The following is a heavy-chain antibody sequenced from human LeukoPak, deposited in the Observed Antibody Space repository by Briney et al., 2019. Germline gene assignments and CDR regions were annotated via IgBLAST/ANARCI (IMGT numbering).Heavy chain of an antibody. CDR3: ARVPRGYYIIQFDY. J-gene: IGHJ4*02. CDR2: INWNGGST. D-gene: IGHD3-3*01. CDR1: GXTFDDYG. Sequence: GGSLRLSCAASGXTFDDYGVSWVRQAPGKGLEWVSGINWNGGSTGYADSVKGRFTISRDNAKNSLYLQMNSLRAEDTALYYCARVPRGYYIIQFDYWGQGTLVTVSS. V-gene: IGHV3-20*04.